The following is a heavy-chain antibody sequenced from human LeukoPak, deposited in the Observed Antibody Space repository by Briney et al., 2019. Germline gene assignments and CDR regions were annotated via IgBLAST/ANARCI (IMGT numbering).Heavy chain of an antibody. CDR2: IWYDGSNK. Sequence: GGSLRLSCAASGFTFSSYGMHWVRQAPGKGLEWVAVIWYDGSNKYYADSVKGRFTISRDNSKNTLYLQMNSLRAEDTAVYYCARAGDYYSTGDYWGQGVLVTVSS. D-gene: IGHD4-17*01. J-gene: IGHJ4*02. V-gene: IGHV3-33*01. CDR3: ARAGDYYSTGDY. CDR1: GFTFSSYG.